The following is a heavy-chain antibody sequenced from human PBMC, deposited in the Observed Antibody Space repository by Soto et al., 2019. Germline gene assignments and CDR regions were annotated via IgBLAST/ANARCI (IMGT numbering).Heavy chain of an antibody. Sequence: ETLSLTCAVYGGSFSGYYWSWIRQPPVKGLEWIGEINHSGSTNYNPSLKSRVTISVDTSKNQFSLKLSSVTAADTAVYYCARSQRDFWRGYYYYYGMDVWGQGTTVTVSS. J-gene: IGHJ6*02. CDR1: GGSFSGYY. D-gene: IGHD3-3*01. CDR2: INHSGST. CDR3: ARSQRDFWRGYYYYYGMDV. V-gene: IGHV4-34*01.